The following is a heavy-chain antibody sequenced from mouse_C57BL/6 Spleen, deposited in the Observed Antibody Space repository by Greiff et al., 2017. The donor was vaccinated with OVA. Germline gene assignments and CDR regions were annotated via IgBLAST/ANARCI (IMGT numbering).Heavy chain of an antibody. CDR3: ASGGYYDYDVVDY. CDR1: GYTFTSYW. V-gene: IGHV1-50*01. D-gene: IGHD2-4*01. CDR2: IDPSDSYT. J-gene: IGHJ2*01. Sequence: QVHVKQPGAELVKPGASVKLSCKASGYTFTSYWMQWVKQRPGQGLEWIGEIDPSDSYTNYNQKFKGKATLTVDTSSSTAYMQLSSLTSEDSAVYYCASGGYYDYDVVDYWGQGTTLTVSS.